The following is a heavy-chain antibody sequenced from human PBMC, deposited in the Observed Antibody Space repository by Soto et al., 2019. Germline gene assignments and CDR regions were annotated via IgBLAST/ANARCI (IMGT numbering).Heavy chain of an antibody. J-gene: IGHJ5*02. Sequence: QVQLVQSGAEVKKPGASVKVSCKASGYTFTSYYMHCVRQAPGQGLEWMGIINPSGGSTSYAQKFQGRVTMTRDTSTSTVYMELSSLRSEDTAVYYCAVTIFGEYNWFDPWGQGTLVTVSS. V-gene: IGHV1-46*01. CDR3: AVTIFGEYNWFDP. CDR2: INPSGGST. D-gene: IGHD3-3*01. CDR1: GYTFTSYY.